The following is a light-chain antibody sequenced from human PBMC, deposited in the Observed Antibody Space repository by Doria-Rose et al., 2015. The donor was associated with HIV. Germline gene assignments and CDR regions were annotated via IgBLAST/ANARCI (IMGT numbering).Light chain of an antibody. CDR3: CSYAGTPLV. Sequence: VRSYNLVSWYQQHAGKAPKLMIYEVNKRPSGVSYRFSGSKSGNTASLTISGLQAEDEADYYCCSYAGTPLVFGSGTKVTVL. J-gene: IGLJ1*01. CDR2: EVN. CDR1: VRSYNL. V-gene: IGLV2-23*02.